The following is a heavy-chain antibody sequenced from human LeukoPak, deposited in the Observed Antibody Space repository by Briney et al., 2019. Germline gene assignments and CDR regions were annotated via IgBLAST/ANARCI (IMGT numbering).Heavy chain of an antibody. D-gene: IGHD5-18*01. J-gene: IGHJ6*03. CDR2: IYSSGRT. Sequence: PSQTLSLTCTVSGGSIRNDGYYWNWIRQPAGKGLEWLGRIYSSGRTSYNPSLKSRVTISVDTSKNQFSLKLSSVTAADTAVYYCARTTEGGYTYDYFYYYYMDVWGKGTTVTISS. CDR1: GGSIRNDGYY. V-gene: IGHV4-61*02. CDR3: ARTTEGGYTYDYFYYYYMDV.